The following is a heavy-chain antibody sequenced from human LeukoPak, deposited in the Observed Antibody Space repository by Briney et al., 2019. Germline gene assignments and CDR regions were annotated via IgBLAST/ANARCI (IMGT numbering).Heavy chain of an antibody. Sequence: KTGGSLRLSCAASGFTSSSYAMSWVRQAPGKGLEWVSAISGSGGSTYYADSVKGRFTISRDNSKNTLYLQMNSLRAEDTAVYYCAKGLGYSSSRLGGLQHWGQGTLVTVSS. J-gene: IGHJ1*01. CDR3: AKGLGYSSSRLGGLQH. CDR1: GFTSSSYA. D-gene: IGHD6-13*01. V-gene: IGHV3-23*01. CDR2: ISGSGGST.